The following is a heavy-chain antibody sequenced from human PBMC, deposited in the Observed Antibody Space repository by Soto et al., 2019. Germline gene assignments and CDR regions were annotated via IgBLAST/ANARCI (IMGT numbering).Heavy chain of an antibody. D-gene: IGHD6-19*01. CDR2: VFHTGTT. CDR1: GDSVSSPYY. V-gene: IGHV4-4*02. CDR3: ARSAGWYAIHA. Sequence: QVQLQESGPGLVKPSGTLSLTCAVSGDSVSSPYYWCWVRQSPGKGLEWIGEVFHTGTTSYNPSLRSRVTISMDTSINQFSLDLSSVTAADTAVYYCARSAGWYAIHAWGPGTLVIVSS. J-gene: IGHJ5*02.